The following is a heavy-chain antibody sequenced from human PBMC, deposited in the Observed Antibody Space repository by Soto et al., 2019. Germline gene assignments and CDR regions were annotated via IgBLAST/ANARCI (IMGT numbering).Heavy chain of an antibody. Sequence: QVQLQESGPGLVKPSQTLSLTCTVSGGSIISGDYYWGWIRQPPGKGLEWIGNIYYSGSTYYNPSLRSRVSVSVDTSHNQFSLKLNSVTAADTAVYECATGISRAAFVYWGQGILVTVSS. V-gene: IGHV4-30-4*01. CDR3: ATGISRAAFVY. CDR1: GGSIISGDYY. J-gene: IGHJ4*02. CDR2: IYYSGST. D-gene: IGHD2-15*01.